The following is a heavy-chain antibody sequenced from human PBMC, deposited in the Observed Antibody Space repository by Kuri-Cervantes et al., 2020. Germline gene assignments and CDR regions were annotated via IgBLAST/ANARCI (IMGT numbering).Heavy chain of an antibody. CDR2: INHSGST. D-gene: IGHD1-1*01. J-gene: IGHJ4*02. CDR3: ARARGTAGTFDY. V-gene: IGHV4-34*01. CDR1: GGSFSGYY. Sequence: SETLSLTCAVYGGSFSGYYWSWIRQPPGKGPEWIGEINHSGSTNYNPSLKSRVTISVDTSKNQFSLKLSSVTAADTAVYYCARARGTAGTFDYWGQGTLVTVSS.